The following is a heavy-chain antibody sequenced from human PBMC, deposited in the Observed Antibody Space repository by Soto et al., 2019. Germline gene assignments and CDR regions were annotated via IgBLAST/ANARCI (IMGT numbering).Heavy chain of an antibody. J-gene: IGHJ5*02. CDR1: GGSFSTINC. V-gene: IGHV4-4*02. Sequence: SEPPSPIGPISGGSFSTINCSSLDRHPPGKGLEWIGDIYRSGSTNYHPPRKSRVTISVDKSKNQFSLKGSSVTAADTAVYYCARAWKQLLFEGFDPWGQGTLVTVPQ. D-gene: IGHD2-2*01. CDR2: IYRSGST. CDR3: ARAWKQLLFEGFDP.